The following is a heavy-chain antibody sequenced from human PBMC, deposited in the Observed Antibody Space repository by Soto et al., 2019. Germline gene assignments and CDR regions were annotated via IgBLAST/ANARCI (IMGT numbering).Heavy chain of an antibody. CDR3: ANGQRWFDP. V-gene: IGHV3-53*04. Sequence: EVQLVQPGGYLVQPGGSLRLSCAASGFTGSSNYMSWVRQAPGKGLEWVSVISSGGTTDYADSVKGRFTISRHNSNNTLYLEMNSLRAEDTAVYYWANGQRWFDPWGQGTLVTVSA. CDR1: GFTGSSNY. D-gene: IGHD2-8*01. CDR2: ISSGGTT. J-gene: IGHJ5*02.